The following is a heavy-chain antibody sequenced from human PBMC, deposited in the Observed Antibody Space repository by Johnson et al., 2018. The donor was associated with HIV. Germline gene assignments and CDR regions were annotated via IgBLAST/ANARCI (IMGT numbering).Heavy chain of an antibody. V-gene: IGHV3-15*01. Sequence: EQLVESGGGLVKAGGSLRLSCAASGFTFSDHYMTWIRQAPGKGLEWVARIKRKSDGGTTDYAAPVKGRFSISRDDSKSTVYLQMNSLKTEDSAVYYCTTDLIVVIPIGAFDVWGQGTTVTVSS. D-gene: IGHD2-21*01. CDR2: IKRKSDGGTT. CDR3: TTDLIVVIPIGAFDV. CDR1: GFTFSDHY. J-gene: IGHJ3*01.